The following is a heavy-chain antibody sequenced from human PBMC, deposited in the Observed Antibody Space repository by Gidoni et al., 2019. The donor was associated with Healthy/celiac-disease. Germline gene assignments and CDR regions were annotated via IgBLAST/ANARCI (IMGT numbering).Heavy chain of an antibody. CDR3: ARDPGMLRYYYYGMDV. V-gene: IGHV1-69*04. CDR2: IIPILGIA. Sequence: QVQLVQSGAEVKKPGSSVKVSCKASGGTFSSYAISWVRQAPGQGLEWMGRIIPILGIANYAQKFQGRVTITADKSTSTAYMELSSLRSEDTAVYYCARDPGMLRYYYYGMDVWGQGTTVTVSS. CDR1: GGTFSSYA. D-gene: IGHD2-8*01. J-gene: IGHJ6*02.